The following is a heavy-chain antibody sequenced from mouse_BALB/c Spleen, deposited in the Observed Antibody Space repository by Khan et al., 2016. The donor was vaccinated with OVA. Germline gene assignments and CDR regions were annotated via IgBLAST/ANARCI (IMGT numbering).Heavy chain of an antibody. Sequence: EVELVESGGGLVQPGGSRKLSCAASGFTFSSFGMHWVRQAPEKGLEWVAYISSGSSTIYYADTVKGRFTISRDNPKNTLFLQMTSLRSVDTAMFYCARGYGAYWGQGTLVTVSA. D-gene: IGHD2-2*01. J-gene: IGHJ3*01. CDR3: ARGYGAY. CDR1: GFTFSSFG. CDR2: ISSGSSTI. V-gene: IGHV5-17*02.